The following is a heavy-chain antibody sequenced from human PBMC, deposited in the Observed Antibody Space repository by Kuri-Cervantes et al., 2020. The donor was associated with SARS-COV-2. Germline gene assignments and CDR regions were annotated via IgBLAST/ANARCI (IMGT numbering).Heavy chain of an antibody. CDR3: AKDGELEWSPHYYYYYMDV. J-gene: IGHJ6*03. CDR2: ISYDGSNK. V-gene: IGHV3-30*02. D-gene: IGHD3-3*01. Sequence: GESLKISCAASGFTFSSYGMHWVRQAPGKGLEWVAFISYDGSNKFYADSVKGRFTISRDNSKNTLYLQMNSLRAEDTAVYYCAKDGELEWSPHYYYYYMDVWGKGTTVTVSS. CDR1: GFTFSSYG.